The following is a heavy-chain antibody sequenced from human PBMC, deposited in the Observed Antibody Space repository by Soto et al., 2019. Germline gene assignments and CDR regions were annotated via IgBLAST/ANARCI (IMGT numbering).Heavy chain of an antibody. CDR3: ARHYYDSSGYGLGGY. CDR2: IDPSDSYT. D-gene: IGHD3-22*01. V-gene: IGHV5-10-1*01. J-gene: IGHJ4*02. Sequence: PGESLKISCKGSGYSFTSYWITWVRQMPGKGLEWMGRIDPSDSYTNYSPSFQGHVTISADKSISTAYLQWSSLKASDTAVYYCARHYYDSSGYGLGGYWGQGTLVTVAS. CDR1: GYSFTSYW.